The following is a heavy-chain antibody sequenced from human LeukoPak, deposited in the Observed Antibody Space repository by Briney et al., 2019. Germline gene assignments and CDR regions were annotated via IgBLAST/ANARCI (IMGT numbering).Heavy chain of an antibody. Sequence: GASVKVSCKASGHTFTSYAISWVRQALGQGLEWMGWISAYNGNTNYAQKDQGRVTMTTDTSTSTVYMELRSLRSDDTAVYYCARTVAAAVNDYWGQGTLVTVSS. J-gene: IGHJ4*02. D-gene: IGHD6-13*01. CDR3: ARTVAAAVNDY. V-gene: IGHV1-18*01. CDR2: ISAYNGNT. CDR1: GHTFTSYA.